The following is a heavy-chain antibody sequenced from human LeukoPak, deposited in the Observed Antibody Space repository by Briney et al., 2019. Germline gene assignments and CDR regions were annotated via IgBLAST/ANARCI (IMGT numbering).Heavy chain of an antibody. V-gene: IGHV3-23*01. CDR3: ARDLRGSGT. CDR2: ISGSGGST. Sequence: QAGGSLRLSCAASGFTFSSYAMSWVRQAPGKGLEWVSAISGSGGSTYYADSVKGRFTISRDNAKNSLYLQMNSLRAEDTAVYYCARDLRGSGTWGQGTLVTVSS. D-gene: IGHD3-10*01. CDR1: GFTFSSYA. J-gene: IGHJ5*02.